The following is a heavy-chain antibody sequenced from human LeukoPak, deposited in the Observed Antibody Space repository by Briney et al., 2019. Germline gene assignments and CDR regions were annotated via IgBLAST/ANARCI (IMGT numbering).Heavy chain of an antibody. CDR1: GGSINYYY. D-gene: IGHD3-22*01. J-gene: IGHJ4*02. CDR2: VYYRGST. Sequence: SETLSLTCTVSGGSINYYYWSWIRQPSGKGLVWIAYVYYRGSTNYNASLKSRVTISVDTSKNQFSLKLSSVTAADTAVYYCAREGGGIYDSSGYYPGTFDYWGQGTLVTVSS. V-gene: IGHV4-59*01. CDR3: AREGGGIYDSSGYYPGTFDY.